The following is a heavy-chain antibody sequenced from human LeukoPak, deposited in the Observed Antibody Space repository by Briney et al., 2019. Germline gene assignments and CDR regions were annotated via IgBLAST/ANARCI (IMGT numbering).Heavy chain of an antibody. CDR1: GGSISSYY. V-gene: IGHV4-34*01. D-gene: IGHD3-3*01. CDR2: INHSGST. Sequence: PSETLSLTCTVFGGSISSYYWNWIRQPPGKGLEWIGEINHSGSTNYNPSLKSRVTISVDTSKNQFSLKLSFVTAADTAVYYCARCERITIFGVVIAYYYYGMDVWGQGTTVTVSS. J-gene: IGHJ6*02. CDR3: ARCERITIFGVVIAYYYYGMDV.